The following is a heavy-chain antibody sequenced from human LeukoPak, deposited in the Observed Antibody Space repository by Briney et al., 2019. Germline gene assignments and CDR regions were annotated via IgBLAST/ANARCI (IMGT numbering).Heavy chain of an antibody. D-gene: IGHD3-22*01. Sequence: GASVKVSCKASGYTFTCYYMHWVRQAPGQGLEWMGIINPSGGSTSYAQKFQGRVTMTRDTSTSTVYMELSSLKSEDTAVYYCARAPNYYDSSGCIDYWGQGTLVTVSS. CDR2: INPSGGST. CDR1: GYTFTCYY. V-gene: IGHV1-46*01. CDR3: ARAPNYYDSSGCIDY. J-gene: IGHJ4*02.